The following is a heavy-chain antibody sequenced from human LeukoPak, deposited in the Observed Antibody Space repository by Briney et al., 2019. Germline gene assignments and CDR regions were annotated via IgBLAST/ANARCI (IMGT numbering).Heavy chain of an antibody. CDR1: GVTFNIAW. V-gene: IGHV3-11*01. CDR3: ARRRDFIDY. CDR2: SSSSGSTI. J-gene: IGHJ4*02. D-gene: IGHD3/OR15-3a*01. Sequence: GGSLRLSCAASGVTFNIAWMNWVRQAPGKGLEWVSYSSSSGSTIYYADSVKGRFAISRDNAKNSLYLQMNSLRAEDTAVYYCARRRDFIDYWGQGTLVTVSS.